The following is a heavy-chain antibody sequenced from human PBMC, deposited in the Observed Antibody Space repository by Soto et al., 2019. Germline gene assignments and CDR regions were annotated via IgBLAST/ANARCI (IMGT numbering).Heavy chain of an antibody. V-gene: IGHV1-3*01. D-gene: IGHD3-22*01. Sequence: ASVKVSCTASGYPFTSYGINWVRHAPGRGLEWMGWINPGNGNTKYSQQFQGRVIIDRDTSASTAYMELSSLRSEDTAVYYCARGGYFDSSNYLAYWGLGTLVTVSS. CDR3: ARGGYFDSSNYLAY. CDR1: GYPFTSYG. CDR2: INPGNGNT. J-gene: IGHJ4*02.